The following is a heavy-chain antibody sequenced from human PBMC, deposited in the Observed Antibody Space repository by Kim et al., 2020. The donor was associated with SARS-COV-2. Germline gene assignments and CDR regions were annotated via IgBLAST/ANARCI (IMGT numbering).Heavy chain of an antibody. CDR3: TTDYGDYYYYYGMDV. V-gene: IGHV3-15*01. Sequence: APVKGRFTISRDDSKNTLYLQMNSLKTEDTAVYYCTTDYGDYYYYYGMDVWGQGTTVTVSS. D-gene: IGHD4-17*01. J-gene: IGHJ6*02.